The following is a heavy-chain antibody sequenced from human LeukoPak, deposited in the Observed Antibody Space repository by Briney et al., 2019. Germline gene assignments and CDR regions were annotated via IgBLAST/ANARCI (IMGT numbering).Heavy chain of an antibody. D-gene: IGHD3-3*01. V-gene: IGHV4-38-2*02. CDR3: ARITISEIDY. J-gene: IGHJ4*02. Sequence: PSETLSLTCTVSGYSISSGYYWGWIRQPPGKGLEWIGSIYHSGSTYYNPSLKSRVTISVDTSKNQFSLKLSSVTAADTAVYYCARITISEIDYWGQGTLVTVSS. CDR1: GYSISSGYY. CDR2: IYHSGST.